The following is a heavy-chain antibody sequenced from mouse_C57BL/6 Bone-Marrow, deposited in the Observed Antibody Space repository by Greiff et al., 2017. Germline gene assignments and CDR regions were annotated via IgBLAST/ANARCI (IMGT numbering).Heavy chain of an antibody. CDR3: ARHERYYDYEGYFDY. CDR1: GYIFTEYT. CDR2: FYPGSGSI. Sequence: QVQLKESGAELVKPGASVKLSCKASGYIFTEYTIHWVKQRSGQGLEWIRWFYPGSGSIKYNERFKDKATLTADKSSNTVYMELSRLTSEDSAVYFCARHERYYDYEGYFDYWGQGTTLTASS. V-gene: IGHV1-62-2*01. J-gene: IGHJ2*01. D-gene: IGHD2-4*01.